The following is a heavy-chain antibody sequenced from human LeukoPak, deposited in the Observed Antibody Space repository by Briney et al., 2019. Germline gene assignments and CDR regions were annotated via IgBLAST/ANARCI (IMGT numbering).Heavy chain of an antibody. CDR2: IKQDGSEK. J-gene: IGHJ4*02. CDR1: GFTFSSYW. V-gene: IGHV3-7*01. Sequence: PGGSLRLSCAASGFTFSSYWMSWVRQAPGKGLEWVANIKQDGSEKYYVDSVKGRFTISRDNAKNSLYLQMNSLRAEDTAVYCCARTGRWDWLFFDYWGQGTLVTVSS. CDR3: ARTGRWDWLFFDY. D-gene: IGHD3/OR15-3a*01.